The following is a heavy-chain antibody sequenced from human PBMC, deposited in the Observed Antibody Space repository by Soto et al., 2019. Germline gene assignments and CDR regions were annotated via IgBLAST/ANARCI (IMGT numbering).Heavy chain of an antibody. CDR2: INYGGTT. Sequence: PXETLSLTCTVSGCSISSSSYYWGWIRQPPGKGLEWIGSINYGGTTYYNPSLKSRVTISVGTSKNQFSLKLSSVTAADTAVYYCAIPHTSLAQFDYWGQGTLVTVSS. CDR1: GCSISSSSYY. CDR3: AIPHTSLAQFDY. V-gene: IGHV4-39*01. J-gene: IGHJ4*02.